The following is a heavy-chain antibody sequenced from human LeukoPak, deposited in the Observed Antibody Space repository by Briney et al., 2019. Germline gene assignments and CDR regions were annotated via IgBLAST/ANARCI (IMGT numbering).Heavy chain of an antibody. CDR2: ISAYNGNT. J-gene: IGHJ4*02. D-gene: IGHD6-6*01. CDR1: GYTFTSYG. Sequence: GASVKVSCKASGYTFTSYGISWVRQAPGQGLEWMGWISAYNGNTNYAQKLQGRVTMTTDASTTTAYMEVRSLRSDDTAVYYCARDRPRFEYSSLGTEVDYWGQGTLVIVSS. V-gene: IGHV1-18*01. CDR3: ARDRPRFEYSSLGTEVDY.